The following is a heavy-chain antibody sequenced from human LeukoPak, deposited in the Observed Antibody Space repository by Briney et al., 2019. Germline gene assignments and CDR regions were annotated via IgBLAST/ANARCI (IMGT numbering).Heavy chain of an antibody. J-gene: IGHJ4*02. CDR3: ARARGYSYGDNFDY. Sequence: SETLSLTCTVSGGSISSYYWSWIRQPPGKGLEWIGYIYYSGSTNYNPSLKSRVTISVDTSKNQFSLKLSSVTAADTAVYYCARARGYSYGDNFDYWGQGTLVTVSS. CDR2: IYYSGST. CDR1: GGSISSYY. V-gene: IGHV4-59*01. D-gene: IGHD5-18*01.